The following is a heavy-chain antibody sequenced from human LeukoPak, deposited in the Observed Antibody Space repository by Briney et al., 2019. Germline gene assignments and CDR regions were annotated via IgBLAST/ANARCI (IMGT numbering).Heavy chain of an antibody. Sequence: PGRSLRLSCAASGFTFSSYGMHWVRQAPGKGLELVADIWYDGSHKYYADSVKGRFTISRDNSKNTLHLQMNSLRAEDTAVYYCARDLLPWFGELSGDSDYWGQGTLVTVSS. CDR3: ARDLLPWFGELSGDSDY. D-gene: IGHD3-10*01. J-gene: IGHJ4*02. CDR1: GFTFSSYG. V-gene: IGHV3-33*01. CDR2: IWYDGSHK.